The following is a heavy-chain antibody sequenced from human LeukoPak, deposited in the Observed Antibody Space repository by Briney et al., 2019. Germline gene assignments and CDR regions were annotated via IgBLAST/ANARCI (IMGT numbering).Heavy chain of an antibody. CDR3: ATQLGYCSSTSCYADKVDY. CDR1: RGSINSSCYY. J-gene: IGHJ4*02. CDR2: IYYCGRT. V-gene: IGHV4-39*01. D-gene: IGHD2-2*01. Sequence: SDTLSLTCTVSRGSINSSCYYWVWIRPPPGKGLEWIGSIYYCGRTYYHPSLKTRLTITVDTPKTQFSVKLSSVTAADTAVYYCATQLGYCSSTSCYADKVDYWGQGTLVTVSS.